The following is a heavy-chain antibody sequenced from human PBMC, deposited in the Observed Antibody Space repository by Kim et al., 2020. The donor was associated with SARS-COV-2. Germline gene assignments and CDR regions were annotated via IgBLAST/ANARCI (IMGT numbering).Heavy chain of an antibody. V-gene: IGHV4-59*08. CDR2: FYGAVYS. Sequence: SETLSRTCTVSGGSTNGYYWSWIRQPPGKGLEWIGDFYGAVYSDSNPSLKSRVTISVDTSKKQLSLKLTSATAADTAVYYCARHVKEMATTGAVDVLDIWGQGTMVTVSS. CDR3: ARHVKEMATTGAVDVLDI. CDR1: GGSTNGYY. J-gene: IGHJ3*02. D-gene: IGHD5-12*01.